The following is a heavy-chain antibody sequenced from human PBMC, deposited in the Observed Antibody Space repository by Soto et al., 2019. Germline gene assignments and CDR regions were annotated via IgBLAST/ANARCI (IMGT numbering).Heavy chain of an antibody. J-gene: IGHJ4*02. CDR3: ETRHSSQSYDF. D-gene: IGHD6-13*01. V-gene: IGHV5-51*01. Sequence: RGESLKISCKGSGYRFTDHWIGWVRQMPGKGLEWMGVIYPGDSDVRITPSFQGQVTISVDKSINTAYLQWSSLKASDTAFYYCETRHSSQSYDFWGQGTLVTVSS. CDR2: IYPGDSDV. CDR1: GYRFTDHW.